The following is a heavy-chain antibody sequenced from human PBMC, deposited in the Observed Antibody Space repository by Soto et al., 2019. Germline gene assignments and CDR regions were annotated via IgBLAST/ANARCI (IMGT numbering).Heavy chain of an antibody. V-gene: IGHV1-69*13. CDR1: GGTFSSYA. D-gene: IGHD2-8*01. CDR2: IIPIFGTA. CDR3: ARVNGMSLRNYYGMDV. Sequence: SVKVSCKASGGTFSSYAISWVRQAPGQGLEWMGGIIPIFGTANYAQKFQGRVTITADESTSTAYMELSSLRSEDTAVYYCARVNGMSLRNYYGMDVWRQGTTVTVSS. J-gene: IGHJ6*02.